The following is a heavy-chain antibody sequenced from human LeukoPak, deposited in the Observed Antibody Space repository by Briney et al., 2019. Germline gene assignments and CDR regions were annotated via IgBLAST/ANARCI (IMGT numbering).Heavy chain of an antibody. J-gene: IGHJ4*02. V-gene: IGHV1-69*13. CDR1: GGTFSSYV. CDR2: IIPMVGTA. Sequence: SVKVSCKASGGTFSSYVISWVRQAPGQGLEWMGGIIPMVGTANLAQKFQGRVTITADEATSTAYMELSSLRSEDTAVYYCARGTDDYIVATTSFEYWGQGTLVTVSS. CDR3: ARGTDDYIVATTSFEY. D-gene: IGHD5-12*01.